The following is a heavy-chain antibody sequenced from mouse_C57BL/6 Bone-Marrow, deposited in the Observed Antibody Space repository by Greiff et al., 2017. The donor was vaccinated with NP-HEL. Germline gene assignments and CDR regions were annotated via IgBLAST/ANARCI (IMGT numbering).Heavy chain of an antibody. J-gene: IGHJ3*01. CDR2: IYPRSGNT. Sequence: VQLQQSGAELARPGASVKLSCKASGYTFTSYGISWVKQRTGQGLEWIGEIYPRSGNTYHNEKFKGKATLTADKSSSTAYMELRSLTSEDSAVYFCAPLSAFAYWGQGTLVTVSA. CDR1: GYTFTSYG. CDR3: APLSAFAY. D-gene: IGHD6-1*01. V-gene: IGHV1-81*01.